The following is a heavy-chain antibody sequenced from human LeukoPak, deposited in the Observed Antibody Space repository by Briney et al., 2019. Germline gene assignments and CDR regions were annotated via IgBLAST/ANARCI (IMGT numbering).Heavy chain of an antibody. V-gene: IGHV3-7*01. J-gene: IGHJ4*02. D-gene: IGHD4-23*01. Sequence: PGGSLRLSCAASGFTFNSYWMSWVRQAPGKGLEWVANIKRDGGEKYYVDSVRGRFTISRDNAKNSLYLQMNSLRTEDTAVYYCAREVNDYGGNNGGWGQGTLVTVSS. CDR3: AREVNDYGGNNGG. CDR2: IKRDGGEK. CDR1: GFTFNSYW.